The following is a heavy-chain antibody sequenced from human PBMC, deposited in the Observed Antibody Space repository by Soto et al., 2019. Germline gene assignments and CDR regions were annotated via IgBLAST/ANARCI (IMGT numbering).Heavy chain of an antibody. CDR1: GFTFAAYA. CDR2: ISGSGDTT. D-gene: IGHD2-21*02. J-gene: IGHJ4*02. CDR3: AFKGTAHPSY. Sequence: SLRLSCAGSGFTFAAYAMSWVRQAPGKGLEWVSSISGSGDTTYYADSVNGRFTISRDNSQRTLSLQMNSLRAEDTALYYCAFKGTAHPSYWGQGTLVTVSS. V-gene: IGHV3-23*01.